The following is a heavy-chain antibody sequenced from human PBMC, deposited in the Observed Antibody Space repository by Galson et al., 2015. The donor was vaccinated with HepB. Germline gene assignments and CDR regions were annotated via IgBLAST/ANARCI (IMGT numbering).Heavy chain of an antibody. CDR1: GGTFSSYA. D-gene: IGHD6-6*01. J-gene: IGHJ6*02. V-gene: IGHV1-69*13. CDR2: IIPIFGTA. CDR3: ARDSIAARRLRGYHYYYYGMDV. Sequence: SVKVSCKASGGTFSSYAISWVRQAPGQGLEWMGGIIPIFGTANYAQKFQGRVTITADESTSTAYMELSSLRSEDTAVYYCARDSIAARRLRGYHYYYYGMDVWGQGTTVTVSS.